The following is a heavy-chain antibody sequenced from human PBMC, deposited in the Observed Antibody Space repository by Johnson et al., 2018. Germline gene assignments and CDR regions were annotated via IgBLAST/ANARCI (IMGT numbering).Heavy chain of an antibody. V-gene: IGHV4-59*01. CDR2: IYYSGST. Sequence: QVQLQESGPGLVKPSETXSLTCTVSGGSISSYYWSWIRQPPGKGLEWIGYIYYSGSTNYNPSLKSRVTISVDTSKNQFSLKLSSVTAADTAVYYCARASIAVAHYYYYGMDVWGQGTTVTVSS. J-gene: IGHJ6*02. CDR1: GGSISSYY. CDR3: ARASIAVAHYYYYGMDV. D-gene: IGHD6-19*01.